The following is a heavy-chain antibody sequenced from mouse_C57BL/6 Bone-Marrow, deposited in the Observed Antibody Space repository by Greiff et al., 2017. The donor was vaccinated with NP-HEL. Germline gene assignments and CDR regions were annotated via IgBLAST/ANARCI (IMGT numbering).Heavy chain of an antibody. Sequence: EVQGVESGGGLVQPGGSLKLSCAASGFTFSDYYMYWVRQTPEKRLEWVAYISNGGGSTYYPDTVKGRFTISRDNAKNTLYLQMSRLKSEDTAMYYCARNGLDYWGQGTTLTVSS. CDR1: GFTFSDYY. V-gene: IGHV5-12*01. CDR3: ARNGLDY. CDR2: ISNGGGST. D-gene: IGHD1-1*02. J-gene: IGHJ2*01.